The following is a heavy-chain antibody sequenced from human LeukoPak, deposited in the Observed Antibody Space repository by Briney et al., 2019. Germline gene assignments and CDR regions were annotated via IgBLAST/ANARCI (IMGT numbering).Heavy chain of an antibody. Sequence: PGGSLRLSCAASGFTFSTYSMNWVRQAPGKGLEWVSSISTSSSYIYYADSVKGRFTISRDNSENTVYLQMSSLRAEDTAVYYCAKAPYRYYYDSSGYYFDYWGQGTLVTVSS. CDR3: AKAPYRYYYDSSGYYFDY. CDR2: ISTSSSYI. CDR1: GFTFSTYS. D-gene: IGHD3-22*01. V-gene: IGHV3-21*04. J-gene: IGHJ4*02.